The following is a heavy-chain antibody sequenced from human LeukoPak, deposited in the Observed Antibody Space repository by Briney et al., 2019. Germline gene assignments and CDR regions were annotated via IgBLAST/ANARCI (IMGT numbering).Heavy chain of an antibody. CDR3: GKTTVGYSSGQKPAWPVDY. D-gene: IGHD5-18*01. J-gene: IGHJ4*02. Sequence: PGGSLRLSCAASGFTFSSYAMSWVRQAPGKGLEGVAGIFGSGGSPHYADSVKGRFTISRDNSRNTVYLQINSLRADDTAVYYCGKTTVGYSSGQKPAWPVDYWGQGTLVTVSS. CDR1: GFTFSSYA. V-gene: IGHV3-23*01. CDR2: IFGSGGSP.